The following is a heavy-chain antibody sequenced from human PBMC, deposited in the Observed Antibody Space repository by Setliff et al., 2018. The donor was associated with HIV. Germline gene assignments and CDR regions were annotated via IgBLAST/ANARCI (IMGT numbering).Heavy chain of an antibody. CDR3: ARGGYGSGNAYYFAD. Sequence: SETLSLTCTVSGGSISTDYWTWVRQSAGKGLEWIGRIQTSEGTKYNPSLNSRVTVSIDTPKNQFSLDLTSVTAADTAVYYCARGGYGSGNAYYFADWGQGTPVTSPQ. J-gene: IGHJ4*02. CDR1: GGSISTDY. CDR2: IQTSEGT. V-gene: IGHV4-4*07. D-gene: IGHD3-10*01.